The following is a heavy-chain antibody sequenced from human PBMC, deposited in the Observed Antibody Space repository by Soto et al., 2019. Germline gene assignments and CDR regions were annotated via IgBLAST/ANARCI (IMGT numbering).Heavy chain of an antibody. J-gene: IGHJ5*02. CDR1: GFTFSSYS. CDR3: ARSFGMVRGVIGWFDP. V-gene: IGHV3-21*01. Sequence: EVQLVESGGGPVKPGGSLRLSCAASGFTFSSYSMNWVRQAPGKGLEWVSSISSSSSYIYYADSVKGRFTISRDNAKNSLYLQMNSLRAEDTAVYYCARSFGMVRGVIGWFDPWGQGTLVTVSS. D-gene: IGHD3-10*01. CDR2: ISSSSSYI.